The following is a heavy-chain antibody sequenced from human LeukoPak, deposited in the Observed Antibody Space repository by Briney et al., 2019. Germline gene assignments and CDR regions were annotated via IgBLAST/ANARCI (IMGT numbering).Heavy chain of an antibody. Sequence: ASVKVSCKASGYTFTCYYMHWVRQAPGQGLEWMGWINPNSGGTNYAQKLQGRVTMTRDTSISTAYMELRSLRSDDTAVYYCAREVTGGTLDYYYYMDVWGKGTTVTVSS. J-gene: IGHJ6*03. CDR1: GYTFTCYY. CDR2: INPNSGGT. D-gene: IGHD7-27*01. V-gene: IGHV1-2*02. CDR3: AREVTGGTLDYYYYMDV.